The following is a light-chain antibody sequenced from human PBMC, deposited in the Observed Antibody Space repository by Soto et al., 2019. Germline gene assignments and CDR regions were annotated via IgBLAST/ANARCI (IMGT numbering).Light chain of an antibody. CDR1: QTVGTF. CDR2: DAS. J-gene: IGKJ1*01. V-gene: IGKV3-15*01. Sequence: ENVLTQSPTTLSLSPGERATLSCRASQTVGTFLAWYQHKPGQAPWILIYDASTRAIGIPARLSGSGSGTEFTLTISSLQSEDFAVYYCLQYNNWWTFGQGTKVDIK. CDR3: LQYNNWWT.